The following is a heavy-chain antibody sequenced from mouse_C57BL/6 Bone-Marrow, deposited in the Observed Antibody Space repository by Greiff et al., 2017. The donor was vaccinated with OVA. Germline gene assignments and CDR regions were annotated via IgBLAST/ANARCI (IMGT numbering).Heavy chain of an antibody. V-gene: IGHV1-81*01. Sequence: QSGAELARPGASVKLSCKASGYTFTSYGISWVKQRPGQGLEWIGEIYPRSGNTYYNEKFKGKATLTADKSSSTAYMELRSLTSEDSAVSYCASSEYYWYMDYWGQGTTLTVSS. D-gene: IGHD2-14*01. CDR2: IYPRSGNT. CDR1: GYTFTSYG. CDR3: ASSEYYWYMDY. J-gene: IGHJ2*01.